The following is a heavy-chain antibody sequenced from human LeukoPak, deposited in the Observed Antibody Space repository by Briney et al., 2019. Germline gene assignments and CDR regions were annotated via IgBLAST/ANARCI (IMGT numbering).Heavy chain of an antibody. D-gene: IGHD2-15*01. CDR3: ARDREVVAVITGAFDI. V-gene: IGHV3-23*01. Sequence: PGGSLRLSCVISGFTFRSHAMIWVRQAPGKGLEWVSAIGDSGVTIYYADSVKGRFTISRDNSKDTLYLQMNSLRAEDTAVYYCARDREVVAVITGAFDIWGQGTMVTVSS. CDR1: GFTFRSHA. J-gene: IGHJ3*02. CDR2: IGDSGVTI.